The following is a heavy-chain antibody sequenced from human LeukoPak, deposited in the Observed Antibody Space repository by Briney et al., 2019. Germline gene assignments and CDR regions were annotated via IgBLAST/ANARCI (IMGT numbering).Heavy chain of an antibody. Sequence: GGSLRLSCAASGFTFSTYGMHWVRQAPGKGLEWVAVISYDGSNEYFVDSVKGRFTISRDNSRNILFLQMNSLRPEDTAVYYCARDLGVGAYLLFDYISSGLDSWGQGTLVTVSS. CDR1: GFTFSTYG. J-gene: IGHJ4*02. CDR2: ISYDGSNE. D-gene: IGHD6-6*01. V-gene: IGHV3-30*03. CDR3: ARDLGVGAYLLFDYISSGLDS.